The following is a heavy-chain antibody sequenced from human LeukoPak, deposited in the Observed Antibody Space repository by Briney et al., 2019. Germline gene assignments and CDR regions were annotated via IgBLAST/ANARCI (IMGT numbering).Heavy chain of an antibody. V-gene: IGHV4-59*12. CDR1: GDSISSYY. CDR2: IYYSENT. Sequence: PSETLSLTCTVSGDSISSYYWSWIRQPPGKGLEWIGYIYYSENTNYNPSLKSRVTISIDTSKNQFSLKLSSVTAADTAVYYCARGCHIVVVPAAIGMIPEYGMDVWGQGTTVTVSS. D-gene: IGHD2-2*01. J-gene: IGHJ6*02. CDR3: ARGCHIVVVPAAIGMIPEYGMDV.